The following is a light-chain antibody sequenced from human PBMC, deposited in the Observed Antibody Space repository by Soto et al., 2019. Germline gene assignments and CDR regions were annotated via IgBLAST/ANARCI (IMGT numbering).Light chain of an antibody. CDR3: QQYNNWPPYT. J-gene: IGKJ2*01. Sequence: EIVMTQSPATLSVSPGERATLSCRASQSVSSNLAWYQQKPGQAPRLLIYAASTRATGLPARFSGSGSGTEFTLNISSLQSEDVAVYYCQQYNNWPPYTFGQGTKLEIK. CDR1: QSVSSN. V-gene: IGKV3-15*01. CDR2: AAS.